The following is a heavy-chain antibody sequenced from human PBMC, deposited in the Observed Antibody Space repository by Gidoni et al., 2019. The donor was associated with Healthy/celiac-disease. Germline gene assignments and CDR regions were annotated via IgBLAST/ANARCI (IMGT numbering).Heavy chain of an antibody. Sequence: EVQLVESGGGVVQPGGSLRLSCAASGFTFSSYWMHWVRQAPGKGLVWVSRINSDGSSTSYADSVKGRFTISRDNAKNTLYLQMNSLRAEDTAVYYCAREYYYDSSGYYYSDYYYGMDVWGQGTTVTVSS. D-gene: IGHD3-22*01. CDR2: INSDGSST. CDR3: AREYYYDSSGYYYSDYYYGMDV. V-gene: IGHV3-74*01. CDR1: GFTFSSYW. J-gene: IGHJ6*02.